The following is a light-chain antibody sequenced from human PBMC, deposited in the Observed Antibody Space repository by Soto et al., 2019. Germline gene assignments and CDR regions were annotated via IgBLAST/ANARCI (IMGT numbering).Light chain of an antibody. J-gene: IGLJ1*01. Sequence: QSALTQPASVSGSPGQSITISCTGTSADVGGYDFVSWYQQHPGKPPQLIIYEVSYRPSGVSSRFSASKSGNKASLTISGLQVEDEATYFCGSYSSGTTLEVFGSGTKVTVL. CDR1: SADVGGYDF. CDR3: GSYSSGTTLEV. CDR2: EVS. V-gene: IGLV2-14*01.